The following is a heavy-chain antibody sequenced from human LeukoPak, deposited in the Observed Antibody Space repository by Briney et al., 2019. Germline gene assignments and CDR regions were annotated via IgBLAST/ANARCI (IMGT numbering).Heavy chain of an antibody. CDR3: AREQDYFDY. Sequence: SQTLSLTCDISGDRVSSNSAAWNWIRQSPSRGLEWLGRTYYRSEWYGDYAVSVKGRIIINADTSKNQFSLQLKSVTPEDTAVYYRAREQDYFDYWGQGTLVTVSS. CDR2: TYYRSEWYG. CDR1: GDRVSSNSAA. V-gene: IGHV6-1*01. J-gene: IGHJ4*02.